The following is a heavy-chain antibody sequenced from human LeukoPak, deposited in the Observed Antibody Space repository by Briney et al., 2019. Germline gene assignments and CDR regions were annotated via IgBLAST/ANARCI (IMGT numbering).Heavy chain of an antibody. J-gene: IGHJ3*02. Sequence: GGSLRLSCAASGFTVSSNYMSWVRQAPGKGLEWVSVIYSGGSTYYADSVKGRFTISRDNSKNTLYLQMNSLRAEDTAVYYCARATVVTDAFDIWGQGTMVTVSS. D-gene: IGHD4-23*01. V-gene: IGHV3-53*01. CDR2: IYSGGST. CDR3: ARATVVTDAFDI. CDR1: GFTVSSNY.